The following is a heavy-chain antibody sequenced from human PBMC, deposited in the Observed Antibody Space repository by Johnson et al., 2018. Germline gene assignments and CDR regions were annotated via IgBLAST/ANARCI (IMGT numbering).Heavy chain of an antibody. CDR1: GFTFDEYA. Sequence: EVQLVESGGGLVQPGRSLRLSCAGSGFTFDEYAMHWVRQAPGKGLEWVSGISWNSGITGYADSVKGRFTISRDNAKNSLYLQMNSLRAEDTALYYCPKDEGGDSSAYYSYYHYYMDVWGKGTTVSVSS. J-gene: IGHJ6*03. CDR3: PKDEGGDSSAYYSYYHYYMDV. CDR2: ISWNSGIT. D-gene: IGHD3-22*01. V-gene: IGHV3-9*01.